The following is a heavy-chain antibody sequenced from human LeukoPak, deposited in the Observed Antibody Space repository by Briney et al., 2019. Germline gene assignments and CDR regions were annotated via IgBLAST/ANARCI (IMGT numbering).Heavy chain of an antibody. V-gene: IGHV4-34*01. CDR3: ARALRVVVARYYYYMDV. J-gene: IGHJ6*03. D-gene: IGHD2-15*01. CDR2: INHSGST. CDR1: GGSFSGYY. Sequence: SETLSLTCAVYGGSFSGYYWSWIRQPPGKGLEWIGEINHSGSTNYDPSLKSRVTISVDTSKNQFSLKLSSVTAADTAVYYCARALRVVVARYYYYMDVWGKGTTVTVS.